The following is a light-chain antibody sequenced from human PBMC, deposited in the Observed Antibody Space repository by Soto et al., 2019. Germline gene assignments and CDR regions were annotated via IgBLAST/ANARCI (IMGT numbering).Light chain of an antibody. CDR3: QQRSNWPKT. V-gene: IGKV3-11*01. CDR2: HAS. J-gene: IGKJ4*01. CDR1: QSVSSY. Sequence: EIVLTQSPATLSLSPGERATLSCRASQSVSSYLAWYPQKPGQAPRLLIYHASNRATGIPARFSGSGSGKDFTLTISSLEPEDVAVYYCQQRSNWPKTFGGGTKLEIK.